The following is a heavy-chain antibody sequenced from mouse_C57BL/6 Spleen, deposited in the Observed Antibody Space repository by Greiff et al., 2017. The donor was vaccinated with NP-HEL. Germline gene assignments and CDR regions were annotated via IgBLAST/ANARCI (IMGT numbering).Heavy chain of an antibody. CDR2: IYPRSGNT. CDR3: ASPYSGAY. D-gene: IGHD2-12*01. J-gene: IGHJ3*01. CDR1: GYTFTSYG. V-gene: IGHV1-81*01. Sequence: QVQLQQSGAELARPGASVKLSCKASGYTFTSYGISWVKQRTGQGLEWIGEIYPRSGNTYYNEKFKGKATLTADKSSSTAYMELRSLTSEDSAVYFCASPYSGAYWGQGTLVTVSA.